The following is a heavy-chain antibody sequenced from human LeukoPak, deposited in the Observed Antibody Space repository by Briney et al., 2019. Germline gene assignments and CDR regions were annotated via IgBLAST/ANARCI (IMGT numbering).Heavy chain of an antibody. CDR2: IYYDGNT. CDR1: GGSVSGGGSY. J-gene: IGHJ4*02. Sequence: KSSETLSLTCTVSGGSVSGGGSYWSWIRQLPGRGLEWIGYIYYDGNTYYNPSLRSRLTISIDTSEDQFSLKLSSVTAADTAVYYCARFPSRAGYRSNFYLEDLRGQGTLVTVSS. CDR3: ARFPSRAGYRSNFYLEDL. V-gene: IGHV4-31*03. D-gene: IGHD5-18*01.